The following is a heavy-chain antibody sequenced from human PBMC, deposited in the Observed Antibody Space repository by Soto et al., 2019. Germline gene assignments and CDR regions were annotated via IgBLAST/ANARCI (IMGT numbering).Heavy chain of an antibody. D-gene: IGHD6-19*01. CDR2: ISWDGGST. CDR1: GFTFDDYT. CDR3: AKDMGSGPGKWYYYGMDV. Sequence: PGGSLRLSCAASGFTFDDYTMHWVRQAPGKGLEWVSLISWDGGSTYYADSVKGRFTISRDNSKNSLYLQMNSLRTEDTALYYCAKDMGSGPGKWYYYGMDVWGQGTTVTVSS. J-gene: IGHJ6*02. V-gene: IGHV3-43*01.